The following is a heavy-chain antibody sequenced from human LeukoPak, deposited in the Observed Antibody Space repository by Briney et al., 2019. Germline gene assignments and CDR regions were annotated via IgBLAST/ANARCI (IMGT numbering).Heavy chain of an antibody. CDR3: ARLRRDGYNYCNY. CDR2: IYPGDSDT. J-gene: IGHJ4*02. D-gene: IGHD5-24*01. CDR1: GSIFTSYW. V-gene: IGHV5-51*01. Sequence: GESLQISGKGSGSIFTSYWIGWVRQLPGKGLDWMGIIYPGDSDTRYSPSFQGQVTISADKSISTAYLQWSSLKASDTAMYYCARLRRDGYNYCNYWGQGTLVTVSS.